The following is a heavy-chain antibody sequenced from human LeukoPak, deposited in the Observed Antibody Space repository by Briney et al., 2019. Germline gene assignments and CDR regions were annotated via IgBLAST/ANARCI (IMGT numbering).Heavy chain of an antibody. J-gene: IGHJ4*02. CDR3: ARAWDSSGYYYDY. CDR2: ISSNGGST. CDR1: GFTFSSYA. V-gene: IGHV3-64*01. D-gene: IGHD3-22*01. Sequence: GGSLRLSCAASGFTFSSYAIHWVRQAPGKGLEYVSAISSNGGSTYYANSVKGRFTISRDNSKNTLYLQMGSLRAEDMAVYYCARAWDSSGYYYDYWGQGTLVTVSS.